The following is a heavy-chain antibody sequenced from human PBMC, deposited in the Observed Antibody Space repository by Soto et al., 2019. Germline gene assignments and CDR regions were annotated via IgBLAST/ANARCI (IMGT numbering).Heavy chain of an antibody. Sequence: ASVKVSCKTSGYSFITNAMHWVRQAPGQRLEWLGWIKPGTGTTKYSQKFQGRVNITRDTSASTVFLELSSLNSEDTAVYYCAVFRQKTAVVTLKHLYFHYGLDVWGQGTTVTVSS. V-gene: IGHV1-3*01. CDR1: GYSFITNA. CDR2: IKPGTGTT. CDR3: AVFRQKTAVVTLKHLYFHYGLDV. J-gene: IGHJ6*02. D-gene: IGHD2-21*02.